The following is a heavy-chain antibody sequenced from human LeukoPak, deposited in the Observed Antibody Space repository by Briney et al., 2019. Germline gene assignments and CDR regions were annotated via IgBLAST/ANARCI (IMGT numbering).Heavy chain of an antibody. CDR3: AGYHAYGVTTPPLGY. V-gene: IGHV4-38-2*02. Sequence: NPSETLSLTCSVSAYSISSGYYWGWIRQPPGKGLEWIGSIYHSGSTYYNPSLKSRVTISLDSSRNQFSLKLSSVTAADTAVYFCAGYHAYGVTTPPLGYWGQGTLVTVSS. CDR2: IYHSGST. D-gene: IGHD4-17*01. CDR1: AYSISSGYY. J-gene: IGHJ4*02.